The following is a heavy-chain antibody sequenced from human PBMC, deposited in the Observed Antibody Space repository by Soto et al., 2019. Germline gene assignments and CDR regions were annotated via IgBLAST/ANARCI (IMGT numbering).Heavy chain of an antibody. D-gene: IGHD6-13*01. J-gene: IGHJ4*02. CDR2: INLSGST. Sequence: KALEWIAEINLSGSTNYNPSLKSRVTISVDTSKNQFSLKLSSVTAADTGVYYCARVFAAAGTVDYWGQGTLVTVSS. V-gene: IGHV4-34*01. CDR3: ARVFAAAGTVDY.